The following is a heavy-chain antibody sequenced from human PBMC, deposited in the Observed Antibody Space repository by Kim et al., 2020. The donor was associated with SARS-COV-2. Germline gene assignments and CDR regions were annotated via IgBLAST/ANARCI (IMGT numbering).Heavy chain of an antibody. CDR1: GFTFNTYA. CDR2: ITGSGGST. V-gene: IGHV3-23*01. CDR3: MRAYDSYWLGFDY. Sequence: GGSLRLSCAASGFTFNTYAMNWVRQAPGKGLEWVSSITGSGGSTFYADSVKGRFTISRDNSKNTLFLQMSGLRAEDTALYYCMRAYDSYWLGFDYWGQGTLVTVSS. J-gene: IGHJ4*02. D-gene: IGHD1-26*01.